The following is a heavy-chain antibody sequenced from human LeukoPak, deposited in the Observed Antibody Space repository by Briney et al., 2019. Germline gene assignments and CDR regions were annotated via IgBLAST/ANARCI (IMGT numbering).Heavy chain of an antibody. CDR3: ARDRGSGSSSWYNYFDY. J-gene: IGHJ4*02. V-gene: IGHV4-59*12. D-gene: IGHD6-13*01. CDR1: GGSISSYY. Sequence: PSETLSLTCTVSGGSISSYYWSWIRQPPGKGLEWIGYIYDSGSTNYNPSLKSRVTISVDTSKNQFSLKLSSVTAADTAVYYCARDRGSGSSSWYNYFDYWGQGTLVTVSS. CDR2: IYDSGST.